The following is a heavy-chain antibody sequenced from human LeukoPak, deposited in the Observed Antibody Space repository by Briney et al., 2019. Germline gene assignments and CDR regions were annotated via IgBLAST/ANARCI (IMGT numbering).Heavy chain of an antibody. CDR2: IYYSGST. CDR1: GDSISSGDYY. D-gene: IGHD4-23*01. V-gene: IGHV4-30-4*08. CDR3: ARRLYGGNSDY. J-gene: IGHJ4*02. Sequence: SQTLSLTCTVSGDSISSGDYYWSWIRQPPGKGLEWIAYIYYSGSTYYNPSLKSRVTMSLDTSKNQFSLRLSSVTAADTAVYYCARRLYGGNSDYWGQGTLVTVSS.